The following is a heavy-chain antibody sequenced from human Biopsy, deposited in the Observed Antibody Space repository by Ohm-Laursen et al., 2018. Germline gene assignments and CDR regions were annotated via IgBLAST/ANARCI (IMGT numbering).Heavy chain of an antibody. J-gene: IGHJ4*02. Sequence: SETLSLTCSVSGGSFTGHYWSWIRQPPGKGLEWIGHISYTGYTSYNASLKSRVTISVDTSRNNFSLRLRYLTAADTAVYYCSRGSNDFGGLYFPRWGQGTLLTVSS. CDR2: ISYTGYT. V-gene: IGHV4-59*11. CDR3: SRGSNDFGGLYFPR. CDR1: GGSFTGHY. D-gene: IGHD4-23*01.